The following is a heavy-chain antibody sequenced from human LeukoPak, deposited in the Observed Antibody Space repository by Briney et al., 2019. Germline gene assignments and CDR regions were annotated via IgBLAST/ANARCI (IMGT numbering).Heavy chain of an antibody. Sequence: GGPLRLSCAASGSTFSSYSMNWVRQAPGKGLEWVSSISSSGSYIYYADSVKGRFTISRDNAKNSLYLQMNSLRAEDTAVYYCARDRGPYCSGGSCLRSFDYWGQGTLVTVSS. J-gene: IGHJ4*02. V-gene: IGHV3-21*01. CDR1: GSTFSSYS. D-gene: IGHD2-15*01. CDR3: ARDRGPYCSGGSCLRSFDY. CDR2: ISSSGSYI.